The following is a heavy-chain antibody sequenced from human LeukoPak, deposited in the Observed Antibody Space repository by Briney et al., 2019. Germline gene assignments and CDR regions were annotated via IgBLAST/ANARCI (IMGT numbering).Heavy chain of an antibody. V-gene: IGHV1-46*01. CDR3: ASSAKETYCSSTSCPFDY. D-gene: IGHD2-2*01. Sequence: GASVKVSCKASGYTFTSYYMHWVRQAPGQGLECMGIINPSGGSTSYAQKFQGRVTMTRDTSTSTVYIELSSLRSEDTAVYYCASSAKETYCSSTSCPFDYWGQGTLVTVSS. J-gene: IGHJ4*02. CDR2: INPSGGST. CDR1: GYTFTSYY.